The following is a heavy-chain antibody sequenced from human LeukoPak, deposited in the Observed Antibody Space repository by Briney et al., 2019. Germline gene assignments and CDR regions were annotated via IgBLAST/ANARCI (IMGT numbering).Heavy chain of an antibody. CDR2: IIPIFGTA. V-gene: IGHV1-69*05. J-gene: IGHJ6*03. Sequence: SVKVSCKASGGTFSSYAISWVRQAPGQGLEWMGGIIPIFGTANYAQKFQGRVTITTDESTSTAYMELSSLRSEDTAVYYCATRAEPIVLLVHAHYYYYYMDVWGKGTTVTVSS. CDR1: GGTFSSYA. CDR3: ATRAEPIVLLVHAHYYYYYMDV. D-gene: IGHD2-8*01.